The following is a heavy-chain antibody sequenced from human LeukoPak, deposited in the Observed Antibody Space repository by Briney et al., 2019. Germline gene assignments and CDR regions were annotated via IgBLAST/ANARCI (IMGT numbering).Heavy chain of an antibody. D-gene: IGHD4-17*01. CDR3: ARDGVYGDYFGYYYYYMDV. J-gene: IGHJ6*03. V-gene: IGHV4-59*01. CDR1: GDSIGNYF. CDR2: ISYSGST. Sequence: PSETLSLTCTVSGDSIGNYFWTWIRQPPGKGLEWIGYISYSGSTNYNPSLKSRVTISLDMSKNQFSLKLNSVTAADTAVYYCARDGVYGDYFGYYYYYMDVWGKGTTVTVSS.